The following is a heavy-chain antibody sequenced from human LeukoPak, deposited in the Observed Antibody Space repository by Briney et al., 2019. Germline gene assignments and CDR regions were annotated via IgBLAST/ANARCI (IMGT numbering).Heavy chain of an antibody. CDR3: ARDSGYSYGIYYYYYGMDV. CDR2: LSSSGTTI. Sequence: EGSLRLSCAASGFTFSSYEMNWVRQAPGKGLDWVAFLSSSGTTIYYADSVKGRFTISRDNAKNSLYLQMNSLRAEDTAVYYCARDSGYSYGIYYYYYGMDVWGQWTTVTVSS. J-gene: IGHJ6*02. D-gene: IGHD5-18*01. V-gene: IGHV3-48*03. CDR1: GFTFSSYE.